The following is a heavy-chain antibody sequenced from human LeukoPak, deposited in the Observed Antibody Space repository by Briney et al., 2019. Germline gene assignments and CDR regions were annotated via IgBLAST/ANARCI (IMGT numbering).Heavy chain of an antibody. D-gene: IGHD3-10*01. CDR2: IIPIFGTA. CDR3: ASSGENYYYGMDV. J-gene: IGHJ6*02. V-gene: IGHV1-69*13. Sequence: SVKVSCKASGGTFSSYAISWVRQAPGQGLEWMGGIIPIFGTANYAQKFQGRVTITADESTSTAYMEPSSLRSEDTAVYYCASSGENYYYGMDVWGQGTTVTVSS. CDR1: GGTFSSYA.